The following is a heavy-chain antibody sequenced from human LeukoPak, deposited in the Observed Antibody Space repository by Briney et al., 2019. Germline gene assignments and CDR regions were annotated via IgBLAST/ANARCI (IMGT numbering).Heavy chain of an antibody. D-gene: IGHD5-12*01. V-gene: IGHV4-34*01. Sequence: SETLSLTCAVYGGSFSGYYWSWIRQPPGKGLEWIGEINQSGSTNCSPSLKSRVTISVDTSKNQFSLNLNSVTAADTAVYYCASGGDGYEPLDYWGQGTLVTVSS. CDR3: ASGGDGYEPLDY. CDR1: GGSFSGYY. CDR2: INQSGST. J-gene: IGHJ4*02.